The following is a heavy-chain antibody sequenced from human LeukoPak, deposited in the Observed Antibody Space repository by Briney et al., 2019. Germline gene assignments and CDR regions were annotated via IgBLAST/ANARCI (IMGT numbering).Heavy chain of an antibody. CDR2: ISPNSGGT. Sequence: ASVKVSCKASGYTFTGYYMHWVRQAPGQGLEWMGWISPNSGGTNYAQKFQGRVTMTRDTSISTAYMELSRLRSDDTAVYYCARDFRDGLNWFDPWGQGTLVTVSS. V-gene: IGHV1-2*02. CDR3: ARDFRDGLNWFDP. CDR1: GYTFTGYY. D-gene: IGHD5-24*01. J-gene: IGHJ5*02.